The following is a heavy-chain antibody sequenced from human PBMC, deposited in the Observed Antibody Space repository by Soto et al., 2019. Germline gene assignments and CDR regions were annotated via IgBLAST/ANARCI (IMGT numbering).Heavy chain of an antibody. CDR1: GGTFRSNG. V-gene: IGHV1-69*01. Sequence: QVQLVQSGAEVKKPGSSVKVSCKASGGTFRSNGISWVRQAPGQGLEWMGGIIPMFGAPNYARKFADRVRITADESTATSYMELRSLRYEGTALYYCASHDSSGYSEVDYWGQGTQVTVSA. CDR2: IIPMFGAP. J-gene: IGHJ4*02. D-gene: IGHD3-22*01. CDR3: ASHDSSGYSEVDY.